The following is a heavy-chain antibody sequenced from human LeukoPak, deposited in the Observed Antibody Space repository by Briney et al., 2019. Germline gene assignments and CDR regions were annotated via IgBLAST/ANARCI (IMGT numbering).Heavy chain of an antibody. CDR2: MHPGESEI. V-gene: IGHV5-51*01. CDR1: GYSFTNYW. Sequence: GESLRISCKASGYSFTNYWIAWVRQKPGKGLEWMGIMHPGESEINYSPSFEGQVTISADTSISTAYLEWYSLKASDSVIYYCAKTIASLGSGARYFDPWGQGTMITVS. CDR3: AKTIASLGSGARYFDP. J-gene: IGHJ5*02. D-gene: IGHD5/OR15-5a*01.